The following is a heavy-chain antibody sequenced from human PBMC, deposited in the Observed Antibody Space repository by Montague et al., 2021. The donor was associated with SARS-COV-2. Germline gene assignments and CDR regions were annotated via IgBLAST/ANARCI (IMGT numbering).Heavy chain of an antibody. Sequence: SLRLSCAASGFTFSSYWMSWVRQAPGKGLEWVASIKQDGSEKYYVDSVKGRFTISRDNAKNSLYLQMNSLRAEDTAVYYCARDTYYYGSGSYYYGMDVWGQGTTVTVSS. CDR1: GFTFSSYW. CDR3: ARDTYYYGSGSYYYGMDV. D-gene: IGHD3-10*01. V-gene: IGHV3-7*01. J-gene: IGHJ6*02. CDR2: IKQDGSEK.